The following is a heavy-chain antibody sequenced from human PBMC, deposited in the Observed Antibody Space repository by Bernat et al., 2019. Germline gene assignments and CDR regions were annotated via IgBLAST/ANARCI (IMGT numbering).Heavy chain of an antibody. J-gene: IGHJ3*02. D-gene: IGHD2-21*02. V-gene: IGHV1-69*01. CDR2: IIPIFGKA. CDR3: ARDEGDGDAFDI. CDR1: GGTFSSYS. Sequence: QVQLVQSGAEVKKPGSSVKFSCKASGGTFSSYSISWVRQAPGQGLEWMVGIIPIFGKANYEQKFQGRVTITADESTSTAYMELSSLRSEDTAVDYCARDEGDGDAFDIWGQGTMVTVSS.